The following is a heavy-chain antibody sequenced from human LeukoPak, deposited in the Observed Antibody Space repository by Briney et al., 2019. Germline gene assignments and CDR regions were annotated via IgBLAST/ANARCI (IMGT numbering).Heavy chain of an antibody. CDR2: ISSSSSYI. CDR1: GFTFSSYS. V-gene: IGHV3-21*01. J-gene: IGHJ3*02. CDR3: ARDGAMAGAFDI. Sequence: GGSLRLSCAASGFTFSSYSMNWVRQAPGKGLEWVSSISSSSSYIYYADSVKGRFTISRDNAKNSLYLQMSSLRADDTAVYYCARDGAMAGAFDIWGQGTMVTVSS. D-gene: IGHD5-18*01.